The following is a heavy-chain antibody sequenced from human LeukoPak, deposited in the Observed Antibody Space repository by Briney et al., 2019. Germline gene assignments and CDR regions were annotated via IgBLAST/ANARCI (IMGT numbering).Heavy chain of an antibody. CDR2: IYTSGST. CDR1: GNSISSGDNY. Sequence: PSETLSLTCTVSGNSISSGDNYWSWIRQPAGKGLEWIGRIYTSGSTNYNPSLKSRVTISVDTSKNQFSLKLSSVTAADTAVYYCARGRDFWSGYYGMRGFDYWGQGTLVTVSS. V-gene: IGHV4-61*02. D-gene: IGHD3-3*01. CDR3: ARGRDFWSGYYGMRGFDY. J-gene: IGHJ4*02.